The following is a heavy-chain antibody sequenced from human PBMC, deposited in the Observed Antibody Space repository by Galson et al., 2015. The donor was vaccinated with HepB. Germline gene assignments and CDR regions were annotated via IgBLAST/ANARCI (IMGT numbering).Heavy chain of an antibody. CDR1: GFTFSSYA. J-gene: IGHJ4*02. CDR2: ISYDGSNK. V-gene: IGHV3-30*04. CDR3: AREAFETRGIQLWLHPDY. Sequence: SLRLSCAASGFTFSSYAMHWVRQAPGKGLEWVAVISYDGSNKYYADSVKGRFTISRDNSKNTLYLQMNSLRAEDTAVYYCAREAFETRGIQLWLHPDYWGQGTLVTVSS. D-gene: IGHD5-18*01.